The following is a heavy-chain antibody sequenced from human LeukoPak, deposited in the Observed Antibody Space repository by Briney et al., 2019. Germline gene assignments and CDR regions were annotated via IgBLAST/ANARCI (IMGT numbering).Heavy chain of an antibody. CDR2: IYYSGST. D-gene: IGHD2-15*01. V-gene: IGHV4-59*12. J-gene: IGHJ5*02. Sequence: SETLSLTCTVSGGSIRNYYWSWIRQPPGKGLEWIGYIYYSGSTNYNPSLKSRVTISVDTSKNQFSLKLSSVTAADTAVYYCARGVVVVVAATSNWFDPWGQGTLVTVSS. CDR3: ARGVVVVVAATSNWFDP. CDR1: GGSIRNYY.